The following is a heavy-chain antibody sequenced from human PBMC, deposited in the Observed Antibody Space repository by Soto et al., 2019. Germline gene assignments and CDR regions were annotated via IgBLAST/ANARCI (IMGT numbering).Heavy chain of an antibody. CDR3: VKGRGALAVVSIWFDP. Sequence: EVQLVEAGGVLVQPGRSLRLSCAAFGFTCDDYSMHWIRQTPGQGLECVASINWNSGSVGYADSVKCRFTIARDNPNNSLCMIMDSLRTEDTALDYCVKGRGALAVVSIWFDPWGQGTLVTVSS. CDR2: INWNSGSV. V-gene: IGHV3-9*01. D-gene: IGHD6-19*01. J-gene: IGHJ5*02. CDR1: GFTCDDYS.